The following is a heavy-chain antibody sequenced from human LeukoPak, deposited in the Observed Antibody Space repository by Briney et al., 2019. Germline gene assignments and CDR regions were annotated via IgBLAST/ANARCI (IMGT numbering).Heavy chain of an antibody. CDR2: ISSNGGST. J-gene: IGHJ4*02. D-gene: IGHD3-22*01. CDR3: ARAPYYYDSSGYSYYFDY. CDR1: GFTFSSYA. V-gene: IGHV3-64*01. Sequence: GGSLRLSCAASGFTFSSYAMHWVRQAPGKGLEYVSAISSNGGSTHYANSVKGRFTISRDNSKNTLYLQMGSLRAEDMAVYYCARAPYYYDSSGYSYYFDYWGQGTLVTVSS.